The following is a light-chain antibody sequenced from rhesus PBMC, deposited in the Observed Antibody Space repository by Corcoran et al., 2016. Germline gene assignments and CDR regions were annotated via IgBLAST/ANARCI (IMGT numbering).Light chain of an antibody. V-gene: IGKV3-42*01. J-gene: IGKJ2*01. CDR1: QSVSSN. Sequence: EIVMTQSPATLSLSPGEGATLSCRASQSVSSNLAWYQQKPGQAPRLLNYGASNRATGIPARFGGSGSGKEFTLTMKNLEPEDVAVYFCQQDSDWYSFGQGTKVEIK. CDR3: QQDSDWYS. CDR2: GAS.